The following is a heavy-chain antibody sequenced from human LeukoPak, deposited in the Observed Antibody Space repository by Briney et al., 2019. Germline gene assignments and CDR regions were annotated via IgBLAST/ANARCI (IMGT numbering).Heavy chain of an antibody. CDR3: ARDGAAAAGSHFQH. V-gene: IGHV4-31*03. J-gene: IGHJ1*01. CDR1: GGSISSGGYY. CDR2: IYYSGST. D-gene: IGHD6-13*01. Sequence: PSQTLSLTCTVSGGSISSGGYYWSWIRQHPGKGLEWIGYIYYSGSTYYNPSLKSRVTISVDTSKNQFSLKLSSVTAADTAVYYCARDGAAAAGSHFQHWGQGTLVTVSS.